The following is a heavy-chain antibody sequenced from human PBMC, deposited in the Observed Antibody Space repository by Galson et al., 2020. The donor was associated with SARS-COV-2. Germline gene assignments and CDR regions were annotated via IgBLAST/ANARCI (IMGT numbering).Heavy chain of an antibody. V-gene: IGHV3-48*03. Sequence: GGSLRLSCAASGFTFSSYEMNCVRQAPGKGLEWVSYISSSGSTIYYADSVKGRFTISRDNAKNSLYLQMNSLRAEDTAVYYCARDGTVVTPVRYYYYYYMDVWGKGTTVTVSS. J-gene: IGHJ6*03. CDR2: ISSSGSTI. CDR3: ARDGTVVTPVRYYYYYYMDV. CDR1: GFTFSSYE. D-gene: IGHD2-21*02.